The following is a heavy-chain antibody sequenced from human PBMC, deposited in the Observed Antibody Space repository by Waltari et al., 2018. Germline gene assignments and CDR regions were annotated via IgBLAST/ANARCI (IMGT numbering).Heavy chain of an antibody. V-gene: IGHV3-23*03. Sequence: EVQLLESGGGLVQPGGSLRLSCAASGFTFSSYAMSWVRQPPGKGLEWVAVMYSGGSTYYADSVKGRFTISRDNSKNTLYLQMNSLRAEDTAVYYCAKDKTLIAAAGNYYCDYWGQGTLVTVSS. CDR1: GFTFSSYA. J-gene: IGHJ4*02. CDR3: AKDKTLIAAAGNYYCDY. CDR2: MYSGGST. D-gene: IGHD6-13*01.